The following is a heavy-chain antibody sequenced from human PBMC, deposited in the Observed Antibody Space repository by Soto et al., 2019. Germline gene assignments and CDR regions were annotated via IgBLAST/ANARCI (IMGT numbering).Heavy chain of an antibody. CDR1: GFTFENYA. CDR3: AKDKVYSNYQYYFAS. Sequence: GGSLRLSCAASGFTFENYAMHWVRQGPGKGLEWVAGISWKSGSIGYADSVRGRFTISRDNAKNSLYLQMNSLRPEDTALYYCAKDKVYSNYQYYFASWGQGTLVTVSS. J-gene: IGHJ4*02. V-gene: IGHV3-9*01. D-gene: IGHD4-4*01. CDR2: ISWKSGSI.